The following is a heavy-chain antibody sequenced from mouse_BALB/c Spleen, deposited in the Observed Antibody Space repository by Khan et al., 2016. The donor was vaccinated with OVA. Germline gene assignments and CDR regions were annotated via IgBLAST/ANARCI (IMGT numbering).Heavy chain of an antibody. CDR1: GYSITNGYA. J-gene: IGHJ2*01. CDR3: ARGNYYGYYFDY. CDR2: ISYSGGT. D-gene: IGHD1-1*01. Sequence: EVQLQESGPGLVKPSQSLSLTCTVTGYSITNGYAWNWIRQFPGNKLEWMGYISYSGGTSYNPSLKSRISITRDTSKNQFFLQLNSVTTEDTATYYCARGNYYGYYFDYWGQGTPLTVSS. V-gene: IGHV3-2*02.